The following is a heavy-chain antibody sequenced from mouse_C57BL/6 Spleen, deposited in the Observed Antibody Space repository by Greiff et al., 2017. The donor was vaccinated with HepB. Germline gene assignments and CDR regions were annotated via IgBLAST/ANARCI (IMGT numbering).Heavy chain of an antibody. Sequence: QVQLQQSGAELVRPGSSVKLSCKASGYTFTSYWMDWVKQRPGQGLEWIGNIYPSDSETHYNQKFKDKATLTVDKSSSTAYMQLSSLTSEDSAVYYCARRGLTGGYFDVWGTGTTVTVSS. CDR2: IYPSDSET. CDR1: GYTFTSYW. D-gene: IGHD4-1*01. J-gene: IGHJ1*03. CDR3: ARRGLTGGYFDV. V-gene: IGHV1-61*01.